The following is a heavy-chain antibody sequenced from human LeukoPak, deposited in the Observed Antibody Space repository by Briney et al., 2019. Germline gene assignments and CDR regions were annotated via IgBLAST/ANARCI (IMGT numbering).Heavy chain of an antibody. CDR2: INHSGST. J-gene: IGHJ6*03. CDR3: ARGTSHITGQVYYMDV. Sequence: SETLSLTCAVYGGSFSGYYWSWIRQPPGKGLEWIGEINHSGSTNYNPSLKSRVTISVDTSKNQFSLKLSSVTAADTAVYYCARGTSHITGQVYYMDVWGKGTTVTISS. D-gene: IGHD1-14*01. CDR1: GGSFSGYY. V-gene: IGHV4-34*01.